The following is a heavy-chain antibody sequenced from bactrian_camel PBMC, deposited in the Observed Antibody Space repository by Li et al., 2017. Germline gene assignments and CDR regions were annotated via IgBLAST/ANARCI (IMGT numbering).Heavy chain of an antibody. V-gene: IGHV3S40*01. J-gene: IGHJ7*01. CDR1: GFTVGNSY. CDR2: ISAGDDTT. Sequence: DVQLVESGGGLVQPGGSLRLSCAASGFTVGNSYMNWVRQAPGKGLEWVSLISAGDDTTDYADSVKGRFTISKDDAKNTVWLQIDNLKPEDTAVYYCVRDSINSPLKSMGYWGKGTQVTVS.